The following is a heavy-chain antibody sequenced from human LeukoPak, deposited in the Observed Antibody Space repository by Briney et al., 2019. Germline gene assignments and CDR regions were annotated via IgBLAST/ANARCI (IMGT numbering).Heavy chain of an antibody. CDR1: GYTFTSYG. V-gene: IGHV1-18*01. CDR3: ARVGYCSSTSCYYLRGWFDP. CDR2: ISAYNGNT. D-gene: IGHD2-2*01. J-gene: IGHJ5*02. Sequence: ASVKVSCKASGYTFTSYGISWVRQAPGQGLEWMGWISAYNGNTNYAQKLQGRVTMTTDTSTSTAYMELRSLRSDDTAVYYCARVGYCSSTSCYYLRGWFDPWGQGTLVTVSS.